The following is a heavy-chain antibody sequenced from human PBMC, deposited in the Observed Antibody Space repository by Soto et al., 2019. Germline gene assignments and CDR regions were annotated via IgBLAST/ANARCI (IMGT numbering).Heavy chain of an antibody. J-gene: IGHJ6*01. V-gene: IGHV1-8*01. Sequence: ASVKVSCKASGYTFTSYDINWVRQATGQGLEWMGWMNPNSGNTGYAQKFQGRVTMTRNTSISTAYMELSSLRSEDTAVYYCARAYGEYVGYYYGMGFWRRVTTVTVSS. CDR3: ARAYGEYVGYYYGMGF. CDR1: GYTFTSYD. CDR2: MNPNSGNT. D-gene: IGHD4-17*01.